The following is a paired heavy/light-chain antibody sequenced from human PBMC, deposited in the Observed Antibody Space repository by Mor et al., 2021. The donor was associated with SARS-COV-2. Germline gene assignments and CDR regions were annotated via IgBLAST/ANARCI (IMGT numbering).Light chain of an antibody. Sequence: QTVVTQEPSFSVSPGGTVTLTCGLSSGSVSTSYYPSWYQQTPGQAPRTLIYSTNIRSSGVPDRFSGSILGNKAALTITGAQADDESDYYCVLYMGSGISVFGGGTKLTVL. CDR1: SGSVSTSYY. CDR3: VLYMGSGISV. J-gene: IGLJ3*02. CDR2: STN. V-gene: IGLV8-61*01.
Heavy chain of an antibody. Sequence: EVQLLESGGALVQPGGSLRLSCAASGFTFSSCAMSWVRQAPGKGLEWVSAIIGSGGATYYADSVKGRFTISRDNSKNTLYLEMNSLRAEDTAVYYCAKRGIAAAGIRYHYFDSWGQGTLVTVSS. CDR1: GFTFSSCA. CDR2: IIGSGGAT. CDR3: AKRGIAAAGIRYHYFDS. D-gene: IGHD6-13*01. J-gene: IGHJ4*02. V-gene: IGHV3-23*01.